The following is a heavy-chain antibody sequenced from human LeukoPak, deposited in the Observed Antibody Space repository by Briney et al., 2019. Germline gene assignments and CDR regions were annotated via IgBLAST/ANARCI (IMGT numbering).Heavy chain of an antibody. CDR1: GFTFSSHG. D-gene: IGHD2-15*01. CDR3: ARESYCSGGSCYSGRAFDI. J-gene: IGHJ3*02. V-gene: IGHV3-74*01. CDR2: INTDGSST. Sequence: GGSLRLSCAASGFTFSSHGMSWVRQAPGKGLVWVSRINTDGSSTYYADSVKGRFTISRDNAKNTLYLQMNSLRAEDTAVYYCARESYCSGGSCYSGRAFDIWGQGTMVTVSS.